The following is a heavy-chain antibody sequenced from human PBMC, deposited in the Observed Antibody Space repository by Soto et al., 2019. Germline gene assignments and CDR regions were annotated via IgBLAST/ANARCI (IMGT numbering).Heavy chain of an antibody. CDR2: IRSKTDGGTT. CDR1: GFTFSNAW. J-gene: IGHJ4*02. V-gene: IGHV3-15*01. D-gene: IGHD3-10*01. CDR3: TTLSYRIDC. Sequence: GGSLRLSCATSGFTFSNAWMSWVRQTPGKGLEWVGHIRSKTDGGTTDYAAPVKGRFTISRDDSKNTLYLLMDSLRTEDKAMYYCTTLSYRIDCWGQGTPVTVYS.